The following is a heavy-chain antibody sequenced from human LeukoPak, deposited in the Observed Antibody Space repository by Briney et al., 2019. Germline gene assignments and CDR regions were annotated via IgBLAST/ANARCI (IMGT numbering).Heavy chain of an antibody. J-gene: IGHJ4*02. CDR1: GFTFSSYA. CDR2: ISGSGGST. D-gene: IGHD6-13*01. V-gene: IGHV3-23*01. CDR3: AKVFYPAAGTGRVDFPFDY. Sequence: GGSLRLSCAASGFTFSSYAMSWVRQAPGKGLEWVSSISGSGGSTYYADSVKGRFTISRDNSKTTLYLQMNSLRAEDTAVYYCAKVFYPAAGTGRVDFPFDYWGQGTLVTVSS.